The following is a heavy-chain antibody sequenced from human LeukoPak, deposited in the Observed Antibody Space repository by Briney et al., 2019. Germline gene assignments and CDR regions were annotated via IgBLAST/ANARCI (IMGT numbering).Heavy chain of an antibody. D-gene: IGHD6-13*01. Sequence: ASVKVSCKASGSTFTSIVISWVRQAPGQGLEWMGGISASNGNTNYAQNLQGRVTMTTDTSTSTVYMELRSLRSEDTAVYYCARRYGYSTSHFDYWGQGTLVTVSS. V-gene: IGHV1-18*01. CDR2: ISASNGNT. CDR3: ARRYGYSTSHFDY. CDR1: GSTFTSIV. J-gene: IGHJ4*02.